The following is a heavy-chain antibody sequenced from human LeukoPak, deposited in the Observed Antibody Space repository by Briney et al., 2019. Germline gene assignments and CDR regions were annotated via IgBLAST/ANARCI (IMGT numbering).Heavy chain of an antibody. CDR3: TRRYCSSTSCYTKYQAFDI. CDR2: INHSGST. Sequence: SETLSLTYAVYGGSFSGNYWSWIRQPPGKGLEWIGEINHSGSTNYNPSLKSRVTISVDTSKNQFSLKLSSVTAADTAVYYCTRRYCSSTSCYTKYQAFDIWGQGTMVTVSS. V-gene: IGHV4-34*01. D-gene: IGHD2-2*02. CDR1: GGSFSGNY. J-gene: IGHJ3*02.